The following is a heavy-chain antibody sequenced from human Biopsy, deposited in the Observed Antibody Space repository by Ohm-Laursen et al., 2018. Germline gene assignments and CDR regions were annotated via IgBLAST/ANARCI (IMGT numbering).Heavy chain of an antibody. J-gene: IGHJ1*01. CDR1: ERTFSNYG. D-gene: IGHD3-9*01. Sequence: SVNVSCQSPERTFSNYGVNWVRQAPGQGLEWLGGNIPILGTGNYAQKFQDRVTVAADTSTSTVTMELCSLRSDYTAVYYCATKLTGYFHHWGQGTLVIASS. CDR3: ATKLTGYFHH. CDR2: NIPILGTG. V-gene: IGHV1-69*06.